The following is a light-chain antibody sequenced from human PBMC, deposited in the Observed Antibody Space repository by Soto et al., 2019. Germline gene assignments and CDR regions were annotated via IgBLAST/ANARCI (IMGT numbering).Light chain of an antibody. Sequence: EIVMTQSPATLSVSPGERATLSCRASQSVRGNLAWYQQKPGQAPRLLIYGASTRANGIPARFSGSGSGTEFTLTISSLQSEDFAVYYCQQYNNWFSITFGQGTRLEMK. CDR1: QSVRGN. CDR3: QQYNNWFSIT. V-gene: IGKV3-15*01. J-gene: IGKJ5*01. CDR2: GAS.